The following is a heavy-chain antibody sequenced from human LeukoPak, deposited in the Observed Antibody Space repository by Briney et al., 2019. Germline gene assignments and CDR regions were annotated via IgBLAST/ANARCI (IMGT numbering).Heavy chain of an antibody. D-gene: IGHD3-10*01. CDR2: IIPIFGTA. Sequence: SVKVSCKASGGTFSSYAISWVRQAPGQGLEWMGGIIPIFGTANYAQKFQGRVTITADESTSTAYMELSSLRSEDTAVYYCARGVAEVRGVIMDYYYYYYMDVWGKGTTVTVSS. CDR3: ARGVAEVRGVIMDYYYYYYMDV. J-gene: IGHJ6*03. V-gene: IGHV1-69*13. CDR1: GGTFSSYA.